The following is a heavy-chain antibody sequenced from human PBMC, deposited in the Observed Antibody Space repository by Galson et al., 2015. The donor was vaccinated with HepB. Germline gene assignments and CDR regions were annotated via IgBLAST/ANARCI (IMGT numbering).Heavy chain of an antibody. V-gene: IGHV1-8*02. J-gene: IGHJ3*02. CDR1: GYTFTSYY. CDR2: MNPNSGNT. CDR3: ARVGVYSDAFDI. Sequence: SVKVSCKASGYTFTSYYMHWVRQAPGQGLEWMGWMNPNSGNTGYAQKFQGRVTMTRNTSISTAYMELSSLRSEDTAVYYCARVGVYSDAFDIWGQGTMVTVSS. D-gene: IGHD2-15*01.